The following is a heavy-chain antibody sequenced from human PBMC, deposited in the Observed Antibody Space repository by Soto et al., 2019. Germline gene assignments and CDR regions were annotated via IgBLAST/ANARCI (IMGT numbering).Heavy chain of an antibody. V-gene: IGHV1-69*13. CDR2: IIPIFGTA. Sequence: SVKVSCKASGGTFSSYAISWVRQAPGQGLEWMGGIIPIFGTANYAQKFQGRVTITADESTSTAYMELSSLRSEDTAVYYCARVGPYDFWSGYNPSGYYFDYWGQGTLVTVSS. D-gene: IGHD3-3*01. CDR3: ARVGPYDFWSGYNPSGYYFDY. J-gene: IGHJ4*02. CDR1: GGTFSSYA.